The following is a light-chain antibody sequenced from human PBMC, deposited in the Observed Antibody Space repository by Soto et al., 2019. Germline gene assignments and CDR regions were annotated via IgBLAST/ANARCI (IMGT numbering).Light chain of an antibody. CDR2: DAS. CDR1: QSVSSN. Sequence: EVVMTHSPATLSVSPWEIATLSCRASQSVSSNVAWYQQKPGQAPRLLIYDASTRATGIPARFSGSGSGTEFTLTISSLQSEDFAVFYCHQYNDWPPAFGQGTKVDIK. J-gene: IGKJ1*01. V-gene: IGKV3-15*01. CDR3: HQYNDWPPA.